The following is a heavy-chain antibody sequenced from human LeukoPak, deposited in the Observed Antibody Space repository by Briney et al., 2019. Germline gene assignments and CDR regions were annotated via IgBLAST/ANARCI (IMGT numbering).Heavy chain of an antibody. Sequence: PETLSLTCTVSGGSISSYYWSWIRQPAGKGLEWIGRIYTSGSTNYNPSLKSRVTMSVDTSKNQFSLKLSSVTAADTAVYYCARDRLVTTVTNNWFDPWGQGTLVTVSS. D-gene: IGHD4-11*01. J-gene: IGHJ5*02. V-gene: IGHV4-4*07. CDR1: GGSISSYY. CDR3: ARDRLVTTVTNNWFDP. CDR2: IYTSGST.